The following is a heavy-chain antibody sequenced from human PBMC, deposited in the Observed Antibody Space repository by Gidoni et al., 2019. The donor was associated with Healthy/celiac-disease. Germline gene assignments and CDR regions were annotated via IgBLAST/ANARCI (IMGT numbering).Heavy chain of an antibody. CDR1: GFTVSSNY. CDR3: ARGVDYDSSGDHDAFDI. J-gene: IGHJ3*02. CDR2: IYSGGST. Sequence: EVQLVESGGGLVQPGGSLRLSCAASGFTVSSNYRSWVRQAPGKGLEWVSVIYSGGSTYYADSVKGRFTISRDNSKNTLYLQMNSLRAEDTAVYYCARGVDYDSSGDHDAFDIWGQGTMVTVSS. V-gene: IGHV3-66*01. D-gene: IGHD3-22*01.